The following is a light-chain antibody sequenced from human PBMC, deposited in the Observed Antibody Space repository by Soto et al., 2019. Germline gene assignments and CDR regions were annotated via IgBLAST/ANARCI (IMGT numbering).Light chain of an antibody. CDR2: EVS. CDR3: GSYTTIKNFV. CDR1: GSDVGGYNF. V-gene: IGLV2-14*01. Sequence: QSVLTQPASVSWSPGQSITISCTGTGSDVGGYNFVSWYQQHPGNAPKLMIYEVSNRPSGVSYRFSGSKSGNTASLTISGLQAEDEADYYCGSYTTIKNFVFGTGTKVTVL. J-gene: IGLJ1*01.